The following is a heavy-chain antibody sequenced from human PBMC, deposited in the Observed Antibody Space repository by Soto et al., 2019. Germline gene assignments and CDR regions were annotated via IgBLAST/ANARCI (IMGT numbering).Heavy chain of an antibody. CDR1: GVSITSGDYY. J-gene: IGHJ5*02. Sequence: SETLSLTCTVSGVSITSGDYYWNWIRQPPGKGLEWIGNIDYSGNTYYNPSLKSRLTISLDTSKNQFSLKLSSVTAADTAVYYCASFGVASMNWSDPRGQGTLVTVSS. CDR2: IDYSGNT. V-gene: IGHV4-30-4*01. D-gene: IGHD3-3*01. CDR3: ASFGVASMNWSDP.